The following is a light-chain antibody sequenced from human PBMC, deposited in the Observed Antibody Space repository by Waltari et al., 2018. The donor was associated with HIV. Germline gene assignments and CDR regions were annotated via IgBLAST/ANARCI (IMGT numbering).Light chain of an antibody. V-gene: IGLV2-14*03. Sequence: QSALTQPASVSGSLGQSITISCTGTSGDVGGFNFFSCYQKHPGQAPTLIIYNVNSRPSGVSIRFSGSRSANTASLTISGLQAEDEADYFCCSYTSSGPRYVLFGGGTRLTVL. CDR3: CSYTSSGPRYVL. J-gene: IGLJ2*01. CDR1: SGDVGGFNF. CDR2: NVN.